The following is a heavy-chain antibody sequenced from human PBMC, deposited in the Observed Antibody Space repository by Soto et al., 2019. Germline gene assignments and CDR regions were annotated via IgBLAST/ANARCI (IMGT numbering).Heavy chain of an antibody. CDR2: IKQDGSEK. V-gene: IGHV3-7*05. J-gene: IGHJ4*02. D-gene: IGHD2-2*01. CDR1: GFTFNTYW. Sequence: EVQLVESGGGLVQPGGSLRLSCAASGFTFNTYWMSWVRQAPGKGLEWVANIKQDGSEKYYVDSVKGRFTISRDNTKKSLYLQMNSLRAEDTAVYYCASRYLEYCNSASCSAPYDYWGQGTLVTVSS. CDR3: ASRYLEYCNSASCSAPYDY.